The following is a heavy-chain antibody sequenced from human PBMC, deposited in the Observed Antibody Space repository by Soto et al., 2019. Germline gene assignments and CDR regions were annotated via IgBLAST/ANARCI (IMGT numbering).Heavy chain of an antibody. CDR1: GFTFSSYA. CDR3: TIVPTVDIVATIDY. Sequence: EVQLLESGGGLVQPGGSLRLSCAASGFTFSSYAMSWVRQAPGKGLEWVSAISGSGGSTYYADSVKGRFTISRDNSKNTLYLQMNSLRAEDTAVYYCTIVPTVDIVATIDYWGQGTLVTVSS. CDR2: ISGSGGST. J-gene: IGHJ4*02. V-gene: IGHV3-23*01. D-gene: IGHD5-12*01.